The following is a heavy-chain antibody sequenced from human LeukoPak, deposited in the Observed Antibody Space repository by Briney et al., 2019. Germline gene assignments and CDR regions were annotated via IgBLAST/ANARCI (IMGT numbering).Heavy chain of an antibody. Sequence: GGSLRLSCAASGFTFSSYAMSWVRQAPGKGLEWVSAISGSGGSTYYADSVKGRFTISRDNSKNTLYLQMNSLRAEDTAVYYCAKDLLTYYYDSSGYPYYYGMDVWGQGTTVTVSS. CDR3: AKDLLTYYYDSSGYPYYYGMDV. J-gene: IGHJ6*02. D-gene: IGHD3-22*01. V-gene: IGHV3-23*01. CDR2: ISGSGGST. CDR1: GFTFSSYA.